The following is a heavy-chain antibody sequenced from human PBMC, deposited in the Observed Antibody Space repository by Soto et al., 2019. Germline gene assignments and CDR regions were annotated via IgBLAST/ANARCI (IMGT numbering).Heavy chain of an antibody. D-gene: IGHD3-3*01. J-gene: IGHJ6*02. CDR3: ARTSTYYDFWSGYYGHYGMDV. CDR1: GYTFTSYG. CDR2: ISAYNGNT. Sequence: ASVKVSCKASGYTFTSYGISWVRQAPGQGLEWMGWISAYNGNTNYAQKLQGRVTMTTDTSTSTAYMELRSLRSDDTAVYYCARTSTYYDFWSGYYGHYGMDVWGQGTTVTVSS. V-gene: IGHV1-18*01.